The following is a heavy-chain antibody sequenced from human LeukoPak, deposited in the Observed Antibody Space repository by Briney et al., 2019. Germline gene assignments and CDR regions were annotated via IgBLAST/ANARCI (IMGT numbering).Heavy chain of an antibody. Sequence: SETLSLTCSVSGGSISSHYWSWIRQPPGKGLEWIGYIYYSGSTKYNPSLKSRVTISVDTSKNQFSLKLSSVTAADTAVYYCARYYYDSSGYYSFDYWGQGTLVTVSS. CDR3: ARYYYDSSGYYSFDY. J-gene: IGHJ4*02. D-gene: IGHD3-22*01. CDR1: GGSISSHY. V-gene: IGHV4-59*11. CDR2: IYYSGST.